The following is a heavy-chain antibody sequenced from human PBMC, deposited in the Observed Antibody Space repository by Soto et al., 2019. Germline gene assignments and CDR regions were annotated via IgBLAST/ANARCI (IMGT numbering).Heavy chain of an antibody. CDR3: TTRDQGRFDH. CDR2: IIPFFDST. CDR1: GGTFNTLS. Sequence: QVQLVQSGAEGTRPGSSVKVSCTPSGGTFNTLSINWVRQAPGQGLEWMGAIIPFFDSTNYAQKFQDRVTITADKSLGTAYMDLTSLRSDDTAVYYCTTRDQGRFDHWGQGTPLTVSS. D-gene: IGHD2-2*01. V-gene: IGHV1-69*06. J-gene: IGHJ4*02.